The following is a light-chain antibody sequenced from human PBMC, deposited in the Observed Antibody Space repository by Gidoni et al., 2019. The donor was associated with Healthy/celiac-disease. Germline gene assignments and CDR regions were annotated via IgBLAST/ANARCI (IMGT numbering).Light chain of an antibody. Sequence: PGQRVTISCSGSSSNIGSNYVYWYQQLPGTAPKLLIYSNNQRPSGVPDRFSGSKSGTSASLAIRGLRSEDEADYYCAAWDDSLSGWVFGGGTKLTVL. CDR3: AAWDDSLSGWV. CDR1: SSNIGSNY. J-gene: IGLJ3*02. CDR2: SNN. V-gene: IGLV1-47*02.